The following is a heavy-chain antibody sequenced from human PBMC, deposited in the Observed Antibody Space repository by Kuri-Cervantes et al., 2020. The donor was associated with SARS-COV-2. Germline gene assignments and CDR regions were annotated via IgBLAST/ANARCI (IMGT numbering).Heavy chain of an antibody. CDR2: ISSDGNYK. V-gene: IGHV3-30-3*01. J-gene: IGHJ4*02. D-gene: IGHD3-22*01. CDR1: EFTFSNYA. Sequence: GESLKISCAASEFTFSNYAIHWVRQAPGKGLEWVAVISSDGNYKYYADSVKGRFTISRDNSKNTLYLQMNSLRAEDTAVYYCARATPYYYDSSGYKGYFDYWGQGTLVTVSS. CDR3: ARATPYYYDSSGYKGYFDY.